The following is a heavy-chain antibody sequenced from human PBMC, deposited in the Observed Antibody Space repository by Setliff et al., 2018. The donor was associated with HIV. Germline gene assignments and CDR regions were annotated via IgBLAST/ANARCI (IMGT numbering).Heavy chain of an antibody. D-gene: IGHD3-22*01. CDR1: GGSISSQY. J-gene: IGHJ3*02. CDR2: VYNSGGT. CDR3: ARRYKGAYYYDSRGAAFDI. V-gene: IGHV4-59*11. Sequence: LSLTCTVSGGSISSQYWSWIRQTPGKGLESIGYVYNSGGTNYNPSLKSRVTISVDTSKNQFSLRLSYVTAADTAVYYCARRYKGAYYYDSRGAAFDIWGQGTMVTVSS.